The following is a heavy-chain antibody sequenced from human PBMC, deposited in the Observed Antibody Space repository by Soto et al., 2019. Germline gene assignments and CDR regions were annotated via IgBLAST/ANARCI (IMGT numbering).Heavy chain of an antibody. J-gene: IGHJ6*02. CDR2: IYYSGST. CDR1: GGSISSSSYY. V-gene: IGHV4-39*07. D-gene: IGHD3-10*02. CDR3: ARCSPTYYYYGMDV. Sequence: SETLSLSCTVSGGSISSSSYYWGWIRQPPGKGLEWIGSIYYSGSTYYNPSLKSRVTISVDTSKNQFSLKLSSVTAADTAVYYCARCSPTYYYYGMDVWGQGTTDTVSS.